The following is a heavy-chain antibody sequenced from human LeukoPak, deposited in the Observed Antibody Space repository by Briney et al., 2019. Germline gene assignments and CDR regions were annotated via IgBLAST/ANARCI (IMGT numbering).Heavy chain of an antibody. D-gene: IGHD5-12*01. V-gene: IGHV4-30-2*01. CDR1: GGSISSGSYS. Sequence: SETLSLTCAVSGGSISSGSYSWSWIRQPPGKGLEWIGYIYHSGSTYYNPSLKSRVTISVDRSKNQFSLKLSSVTAADTAVYYCARVKRSGYEYYFDYWGQGTLVTVSS. CDR2: IYHSGST. J-gene: IGHJ4*02. CDR3: ARVKRSGYEYYFDY.